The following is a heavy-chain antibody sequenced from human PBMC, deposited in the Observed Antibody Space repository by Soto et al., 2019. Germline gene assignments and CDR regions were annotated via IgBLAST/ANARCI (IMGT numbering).Heavy chain of an antibody. CDR1: GFDFRSHA. V-gene: IGHV3-33*01. CDR3: ARDVVDITIVPPAMNSDI. Sequence: QEQLVDSGGDVVQPGRSLRLSCVASGFDFRSHAIHWVRQAPGKGLEWVAVVWFDGNNKFYADSVKGRFSISRDNSRSMTFLEMTSLRAEDTAIYYCARDVVDITIVPPAMNSDIWGQGTRVTVSS. CDR2: VWFDGNNK. J-gene: IGHJ1*01. D-gene: IGHD2-2*03.